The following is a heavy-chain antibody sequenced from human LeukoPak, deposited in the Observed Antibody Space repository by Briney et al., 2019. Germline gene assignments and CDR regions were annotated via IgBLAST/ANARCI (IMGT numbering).Heavy chain of an antibody. D-gene: IGHD2-15*01. CDR2: INPSGGST. J-gene: IGHJ3*02. CDR3: ARGEVVVAAIIFVDAFDI. Sequence: ASVKVSCKASGYTFTSYYMHLVRQAPGQGLEWMGIINPSGGSTSYAQKFQGRVTMTRDTSTSTVYMELSSLRSEDTAVYYCARGEVVVAAIIFVDAFDIWGQGTMVTVSS. V-gene: IGHV1-46*01. CDR1: GYTFTSYY.